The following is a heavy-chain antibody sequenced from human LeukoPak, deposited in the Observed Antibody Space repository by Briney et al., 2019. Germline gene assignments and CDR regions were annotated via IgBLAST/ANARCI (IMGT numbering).Heavy chain of an antibody. CDR1: GFTFSNAW. V-gene: IGHV3-15*01. CDR3: TTDTSVMITFGGVY. CDR2: IKSKTDGGTT. D-gene: IGHD3-16*01. J-gene: IGHJ4*02. Sequence: PGGSLRLSCAASGFTFSNAWMSWVRQAPGKGLEWVGRIKSKTDGGTTDYAAPVKGRFTISRDGSKNTLYLQMNSLKTEDTAVYYCTTDTSVMITFGGVYWGQGTLVTVSS.